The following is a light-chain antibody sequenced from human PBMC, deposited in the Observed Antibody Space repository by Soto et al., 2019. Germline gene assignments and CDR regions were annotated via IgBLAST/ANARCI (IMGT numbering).Light chain of an antibody. CDR3: QQYGSSPRT. CDR2: GAS. J-gene: IGKJ1*01. V-gene: IGKV3-20*01. Sequence: DIVLTQSPGTLSLSPGERATLSCRASQSVSSSYLAWYQQKPGQAPRLLIYGASSRATGIPDRFSGSGSETDFTLTISRLEPEDFAVYYCQQYGSSPRTFGQGTTVEI. CDR1: QSVSSSY.